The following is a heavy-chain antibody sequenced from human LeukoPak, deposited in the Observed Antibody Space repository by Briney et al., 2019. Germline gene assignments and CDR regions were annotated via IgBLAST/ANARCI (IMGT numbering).Heavy chain of an antibody. J-gene: IGHJ4*01. Sequence: SETLSLTCAVYGGSFSGYYWSWIRQPPGKGLEWIGEINRSGSTNYNPSLKSRVTISVDTSKNQFSLKLSSVTAADTAVYYCAREGYCSSTSCYPRGGGYDYWGQGTLVTVSS. V-gene: IGHV4-34*01. CDR2: INRSGST. D-gene: IGHD2-2*01. CDR1: GGSFSGYY. CDR3: AREGYCSSTSCYPRGGGYDY.